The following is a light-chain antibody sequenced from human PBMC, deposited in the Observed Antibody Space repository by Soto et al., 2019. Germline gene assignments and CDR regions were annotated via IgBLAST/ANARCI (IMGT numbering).Light chain of an antibody. Sequence: EIVFTQCPATLSLSPGERAPLSCMASQSVSSYLAWFQQKPGQAPRLLIYVASNRATGIPARFSGSGSGTNFTLNISSLEPEDFAVYYCQQRNNWPHGWTVGPGTEVEIK. J-gene: IGKJ1*01. CDR2: VAS. V-gene: IGKV3-11*01. CDR3: QQRNNWPHGWT. CDR1: QSVSSY.